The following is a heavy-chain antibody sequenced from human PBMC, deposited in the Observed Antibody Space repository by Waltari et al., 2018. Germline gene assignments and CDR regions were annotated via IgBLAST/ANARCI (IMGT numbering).Heavy chain of an antibody. CDR3: VRHGFWNFDF. D-gene: IGHD3-3*01. Sequence: EVQLVESGGGLVQPGGSLRLSCAGSGFNFSGNWMAWVRQAPGKWLEWVANIKEDGSIKNYVDSVEGRFTISRDNAKNSLFLQMNSLLAEDTALYYCVRHGFWNFDFWGLGTLVTVSS. J-gene: IGHJ4*02. CDR2: IKEDGSIK. V-gene: IGHV3-7*01. CDR1: GFNFSGNW.